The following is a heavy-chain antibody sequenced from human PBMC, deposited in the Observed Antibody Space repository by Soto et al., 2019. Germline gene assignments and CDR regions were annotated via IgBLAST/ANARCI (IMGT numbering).Heavy chain of an antibody. V-gene: IGHV1-18*01. D-gene: IGHD1-1*01. CDR3: ARGPHYGTTRTRYYYYGMDV. J-gene: IGHJ6*02. CDR2: ISAYNGNT. Sequence: GASVKVSCKASGYTFTSYGISWVRQAPGQGLEWMGWISAYNGNTNYAQKLQGRVTMTTDTSTSTAYMELRSLRSDDTAVYYCARGPHYGTTRTRYYYYGMDVWGQGTTVTVSS. CDR1: GYTFTSYG.